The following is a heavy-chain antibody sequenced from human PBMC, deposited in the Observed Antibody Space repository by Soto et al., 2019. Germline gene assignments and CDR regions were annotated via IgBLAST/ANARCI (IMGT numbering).Heavy chain of an antibody. J-gene: IGHJ4*02. V-gene: IGHV4-34*01. D-gene: IGHD2-21*02. CDR2: INQSGST. Sequence: PSETLSLTCAFYGWSFSGYYWSLIRQPPGKGLEWIGEINQSGSTNYNPSLKSRVTISVDTSKNQFSLKLSSVTAADTAVYYCASFYGGNYDYWGQGTLVTVSS. CDR1: GWSFSGYY. CDR3: ASFYGGNYDY.